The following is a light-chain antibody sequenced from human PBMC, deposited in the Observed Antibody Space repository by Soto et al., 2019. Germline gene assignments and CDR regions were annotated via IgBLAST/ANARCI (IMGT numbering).Light chain of an antibody. CDR3: ETWYSNTHKV. V-gene: IGLV4-60*02. J-gene: IGLJ3*02. CDR1: SGHSTYI. Sequence: QPVLTQSSSASTSLESSVKLTCILSSGHSTYIIAWHQQQPGKAPRFLMTLDRSGSYNRGSGVPDRFSGSSSGADRYLTISNLQFEDEGDYYCETWYSNTHKVFGGGTKLTVL. CDR2: LDRSGSY.